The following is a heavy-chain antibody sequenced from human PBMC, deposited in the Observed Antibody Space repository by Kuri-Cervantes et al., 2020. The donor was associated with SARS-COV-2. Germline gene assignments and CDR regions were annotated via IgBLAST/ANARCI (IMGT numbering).Heavy chain of an antibody. D-gene: IGHD2-21*02. CDR3: ARDTGYCGGDCSALDI. CDR2: IYHSGST. Sequence: GSLRLSCAVSGGSISSSNWWSWVRQPPGKGLEWIGEIYHSGSTNYNPSLKSRVTISVDKSKNQFSLKLSSVTAADTAEYYCARDTGYCGGDCSALDIWGQGTMVTVSS. V-gene: IGHV4-4*02. J-gene: IGHJ3*02. CDR1: GGSISSSNW.